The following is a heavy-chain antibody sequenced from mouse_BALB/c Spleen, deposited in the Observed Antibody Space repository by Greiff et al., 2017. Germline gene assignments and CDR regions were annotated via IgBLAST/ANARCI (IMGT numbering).Heavy chain of an antibody. D-gene: IGHD1-1*01. CDR2: INPYNDGT. CDR3: AREGKYGSSYVDY. V-gene: IGHV1-14*01. J-gene: IGHJ2*01. CDR1: GYTFTSYV. Sequence: EVKLVESGPELVKPGASVKMSCKASGYTFTSYVMHWVKQKPGQGLEWIGYINPYNDGTKYNEKFKGKATLTSDKSSSTAYMELSSLTSEDSAVYYCAREGKYGSSYVDYWGQGTTLTVSS.